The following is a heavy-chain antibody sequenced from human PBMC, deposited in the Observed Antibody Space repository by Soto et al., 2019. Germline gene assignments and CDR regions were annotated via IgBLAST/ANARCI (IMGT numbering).Heavy chain of an antibody. J-gene: IGHJ4*02. V-gene: IGHV3-9*01. CDR2: IDGISGRK. D-gene: IGHD2-15*01. CDR3: AKSPSYSGDFDY. Sequence: EVQLVESGGGLDRPASSLRLSCEASGFPFDDYALPWVRQAPGKGLEWVSGIDGISGRKGYADSVKGRFSISRDNAKNSLYLQMNSLRAEDTALYYCAKSPSYSGDFDYWGQGTLVTVSS. CDR1: GFPFDDYA.